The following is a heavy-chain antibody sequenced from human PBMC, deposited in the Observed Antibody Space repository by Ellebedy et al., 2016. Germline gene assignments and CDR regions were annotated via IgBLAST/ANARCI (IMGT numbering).Heavy chain of an antibody. D-gene: IGHD5-18*01. CDR3: ARGEMSTWIQLWPPLGYFDY. J-gene: IGHJ4*02. Sequence: GESLKISXAASGFTFSSYAMHWVRQAPGKGLEWVAVISYDGSNKYYADSVKGRFTISRDNSKNTLYLQMNSLRAEDTAVYYCARGEMSTWIQLWPPLGYFDYWGQGTLVTVSS. CDR2: ISYDGSNK. V-gene: IGHV3-30-3*01. CDR1: GFTFSSYA.